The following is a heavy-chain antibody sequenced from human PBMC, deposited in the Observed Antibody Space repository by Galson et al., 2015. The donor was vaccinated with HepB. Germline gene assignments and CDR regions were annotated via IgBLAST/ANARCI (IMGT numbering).Heavy chain of an antibody. V-gene: IGHV3-33*01. CDR3: ARDPPYSNFLHGMDV. D-gene: IGHD2-15*01. CDR1: GFTFSSYG. CDR2: IWYDGSNK. Sequence: SLRLSCAASGFTFSSYGMHWVRQAPGKGLEWVAVIWYDGSNKYYADSVKGRFTISRDNSKNTLYLQMNSLRAEDTAVYYCARDPPYSNFLHGMDVWGQGTTVTVSS. J-gene: IGHJ6*02.